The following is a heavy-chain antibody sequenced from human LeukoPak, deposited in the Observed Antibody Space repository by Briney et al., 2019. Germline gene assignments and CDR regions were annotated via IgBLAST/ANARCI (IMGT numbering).Heavy chain of an antibody. D-gene: IGHD2-2*01. CDR1: GFSVGSNY. CDR3: ARHGVAVTSYFDY. J-gene: IGHJ4*02. V-gene: IGHV3-53*01. Sequence: PGGSLRLSCAASGFSVGSNYMSWVRQAPGKGLEWVSVIYSGGSTYYAGSVKGRFTISRDNSKNTLYLQMNSLRAEDTAVYYCARHGVAVTSYFDYWGQGTLVTVSS. CDR2: IYSGGST.